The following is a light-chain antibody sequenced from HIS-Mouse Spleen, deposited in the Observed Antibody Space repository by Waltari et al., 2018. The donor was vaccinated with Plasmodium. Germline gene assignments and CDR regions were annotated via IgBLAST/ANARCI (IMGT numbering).Light chain of an antibody. V-gene: IGKV3-11*01. Sequence: EIVLTQSPATLSLSPGERATLSCRASPSVSSYLAWSQQKPGQAPRLLIYDASNRATGIPARFSGSGSGTDFTLTISSLEPEDFAVYYCQQRSNWPITFGPGTKVDIK. CDR3: QQRSNWPIT. J-gene: IGKJ3*01. CDR1: PSVSSY. CDR2: DAS.